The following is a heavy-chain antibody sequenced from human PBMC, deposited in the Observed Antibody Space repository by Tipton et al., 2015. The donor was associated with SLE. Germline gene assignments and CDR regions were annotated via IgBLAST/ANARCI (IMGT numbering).Heavy chain of an antibody. D-gene: IGHD6-13*01. CDR2: IYYSGST. V-gene: IGHV4-31*02. Sequence: LRLSCTVSGGSISSGGYYWSWIRQHPGKGLEWIGYIYYSGSTNYNPSLKSRVTISVDTSKNQFSLKLSSVTAADTAVYYCARAKQLVLFDYWGQGTLVTVSS. CDR1: GGSISSGGYY. J-gene: IGHJ4*02. CDR3: ARAKQLVLFDY.